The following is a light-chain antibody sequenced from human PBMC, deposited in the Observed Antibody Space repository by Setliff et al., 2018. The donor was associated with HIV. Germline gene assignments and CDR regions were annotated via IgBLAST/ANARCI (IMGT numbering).Light chain of an antibody. CDR3: CSYTGDVNYVL. J-gene: IGLJ2*01. V-gene: IGLV2-23*02. CDR2: EVT. CDR1: SYDIGKYNL. Sequence: QSVLTQPASVSGSPGQSITISCTGTSYDIGKYNLVSWYQQHPNRAPKLIIFEVTQRPSGVSNRFSGSKSGDTASLTISGLKAEDEADYFCCSYTGDVNYVLFGGGTK.